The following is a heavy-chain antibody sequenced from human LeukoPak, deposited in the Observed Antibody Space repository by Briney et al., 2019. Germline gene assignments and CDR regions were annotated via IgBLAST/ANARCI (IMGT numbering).Heavy chain of an antibody. CDR3: AKTRHCGGDCYSD. D-gene: IGHD2-21*01. CDR2: IYSGGST. V-gene: IGHV3-53*01. CDR1: GFTVSSNY. Sequence: GGSLRLSCAASGFTVSSNYMSWVRQAPGKGLEWVSVIYSGGSTYYADSVKGRFTISRDNSKNTLYLQMNSLTAEDTAFYYCAKTRHCGGDCYSDWGQGTLLTVSS. J-gene: IGHJ4*02.